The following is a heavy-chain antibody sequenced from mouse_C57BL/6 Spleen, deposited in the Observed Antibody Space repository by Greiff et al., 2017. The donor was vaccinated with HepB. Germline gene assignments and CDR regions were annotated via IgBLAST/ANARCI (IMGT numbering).Heavy chain of an antibody. D-gene: IGHD1-1*01. CDR3: ARSSPRYAMDY. J-gene: IGHJ4*01. V-gene: IGHV3-1*01. Sequence: EVQLQESGPGMVKPSQSLSLTCTVTGYSITSGYDWHWIRHFPGNKLEWMGYISYSGSTNYNPSLKSRISITHDTSKNHFFLKLNSVTTEDTATYYCARSSPRYAMDYWGQGTSVTVSS. CDR2: ISYSGST. CDR1: GYSITSGYD.